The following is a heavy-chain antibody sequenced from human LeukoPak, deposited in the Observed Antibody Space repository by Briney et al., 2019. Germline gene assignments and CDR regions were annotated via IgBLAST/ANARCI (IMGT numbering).Heavy chain of an antibody. CDR2: ISYDGSNK. CDR3: ARDAGSSTSSGKYYYYYGMDV. Sequence: GGSLRLSCAASGFTFSSYAMHWVRQAPGKGLEWVAVISYDGSNKYYADSVKGRFTISRDNSKNTLYLQMNSLRAEDTAVYYCARDAGSSTSSGKYYYYYGMDVWGQGTTVTVS. CDR1: GFTFSSYA. D-gene: IGHD2-2*01. J-gene: IGHJ6*02. V-gene: IGHV3-30-3*01.